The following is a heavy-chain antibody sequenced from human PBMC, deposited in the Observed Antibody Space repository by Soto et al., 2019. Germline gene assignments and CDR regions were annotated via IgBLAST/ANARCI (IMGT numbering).Heavy chain of an antibody. CDR2: IYYSGST. V-gene: IGHV4-39*01. CDR3: ARSVYYDSSGYYYY. Sequence: SETLSLTCTVSGGSISSSSYYWGWIRQPPGKGLEWIGSIYYSGSTYYNPSLKSRVTISVDTSKNQFSLKLSSVTAADTSVYYFARSVYYDSSGYYYYWGQGTLVTVSS. J-gene: IGHJ4*02. CDR1: GGSISSSSYY. D-gene: IGHD3-22*01.